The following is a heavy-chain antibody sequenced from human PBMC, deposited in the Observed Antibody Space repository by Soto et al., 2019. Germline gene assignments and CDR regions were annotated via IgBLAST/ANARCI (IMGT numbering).Heavy chain of an antibody. J-gene: IGHJ4*02. CDR2: ISGSGGST. CDR1: ECTDSSDP. V-gene: IGHV3-23*01. CDR3: AKEAPHDYPNYFDY. Sequence: PGGCLRLSGAAAECTDSSDPLSWDRKAPGKWLEWVSAISGSGGSTYYADSVKGRFTISRDNSKNTLYLQMNSLRAEDTAVYYCAKEAPHDYPNYFDYWGQGTLVTVSS. D-gene: IGHD4-17*01.